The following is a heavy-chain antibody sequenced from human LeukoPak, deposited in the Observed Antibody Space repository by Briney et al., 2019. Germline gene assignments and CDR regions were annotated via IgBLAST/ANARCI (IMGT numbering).Heavy chain of an antibody. CDR2: INHSGST. Sequence: PSETLSLTCTVSGGSISSSPCYWGWIRQPPGKGLEWIGEINHSGSTNYNPSLKSRVTISRDTSKNQFSLKLNSVTAADTAVYYCVRNGPMLRGVWFEFWGQGTLVTVSS. J-gene: IGHJ4*02. V-gene: IGHV4-39*07. D-gene: IGHD3-10*01. CDR3: VRNGPMLRGVWFEF. CDR1: GGSISSSPCY.